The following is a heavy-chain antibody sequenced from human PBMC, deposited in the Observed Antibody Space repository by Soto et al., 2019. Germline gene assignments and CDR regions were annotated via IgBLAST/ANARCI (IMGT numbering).Heavy chain of an antibody. Sequence: SETLSLTCTVSGGSISSGGYYWSWIRQHPGEGLEWIGYIYDSGSTYYNPSLKSRVTISIDTSKNQFSLNLNSVTAADTAVYYCARDFGSGWNQPWGQGTLVTVSS. D-gene: IGHD6-19*01. CDR1: GGSISSGGYY. J-gene: IGHJ5*02. CDR2: IYDSGST. V-gene: IGHV4-61*08. CDR3: ARDFGSGWNQP.